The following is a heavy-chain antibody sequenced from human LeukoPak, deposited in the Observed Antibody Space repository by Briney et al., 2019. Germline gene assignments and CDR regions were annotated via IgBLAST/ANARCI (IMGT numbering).Heavy chain of an antibody. J-gene: IGHJ3*02. V-gene: IGHV3-23*01. D-gene: IGHD1-26*01. CDR2: ISGSGGST. CDR3: AKDWEAFDI. Sequence: GGSLRLSCAASGFTVSSNYMSWVRQAPGKGLEWVSAISGSGGSTYYADSVKGRFTISRDNSKNTLYLQMNSLRAEDTAVYYCAKDWEAFDIWGQGTMVTVSS. CDR1: GFTVSSNY.